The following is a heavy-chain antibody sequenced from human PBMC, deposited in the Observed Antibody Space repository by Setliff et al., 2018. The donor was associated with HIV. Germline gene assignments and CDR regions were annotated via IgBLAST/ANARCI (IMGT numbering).Heavy chain of an antibody. V-gene: IGHV1-46*01. CDR3: ARGSKYDGEPDFDY. CDR2: VNPTGGST. D-gene: IGHD2-21*01. CDR1: TFTSYK. Sequence: TFTSYKMHWVRQAPGQVPECMGIVNPTGGSTTYAQKFQGRVTMTRDTSTSTVYMELSSLTSDDTAVYYCARGSKYDGEPDFDYWGQGTLVTVSS. J-gene: IGHJ4*02.